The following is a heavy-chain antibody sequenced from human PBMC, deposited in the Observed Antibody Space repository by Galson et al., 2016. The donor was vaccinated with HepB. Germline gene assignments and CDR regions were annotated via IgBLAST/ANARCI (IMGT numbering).Heavy chain of an antibody. CDR1: GFTFSSYA. Sequence: SLRLSCAASGFTFSSYAMSWVRQAPGKGLEWVSLIYSGGNTLYADSVKGRFSISRDNSKNTLYLQMNSLSAEDTAVYYCARNPGASTWGWGQGTLVTVAS. CDR3: ARNPGASTWG. V-gene: IGHV3-66*01. J-gene: IGHJ4*02. CDR2: IYSGGNT. D-gene: IGHD6-13*01.